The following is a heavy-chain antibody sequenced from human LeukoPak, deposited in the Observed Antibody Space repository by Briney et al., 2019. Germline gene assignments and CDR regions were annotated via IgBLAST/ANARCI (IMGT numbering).Heavy chain of an antibody. V-gene: IGHV3-7*01. CDR3: AREVWGPEY. D-gene: IGHD1-14*01. Sequence: GGSLRLSCAASGFTFTKYWMTWVRQAPGKGLEWVGNIKQDGSDKNYMDSVRGRFTISRDNTKNSVYLQMSSLRAEDTAVYYCAREVWGPEYWGQGTLVTVSS. CDR1: GFTFTKYW. CDR2: IKQDGSDK. J-gene: IGHJ4*02.